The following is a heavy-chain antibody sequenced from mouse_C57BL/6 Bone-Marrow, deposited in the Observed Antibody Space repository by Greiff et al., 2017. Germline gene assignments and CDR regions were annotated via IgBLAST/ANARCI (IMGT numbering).Heavy chain of an antibody. Sequence: QVQLQQPCAELAKSGASVEMSCKASGYTFTSYWTTWVKPRSGQGLEWIGDIYPGSGSTNYNEKFKSKATLTVDTSSSTAYMQLSSLTSEDSAVYYCARPYYSNYWYFDVWGTGTTVTVSS. CDR3: ARPYYSNYWYFDV. CDR1: GYTFTSYW. CDR2: IYPGSGST. J-gene: IGHJ1*03. D-gene: IGHD2-5*01. V-gene: IGHV1-55*01.